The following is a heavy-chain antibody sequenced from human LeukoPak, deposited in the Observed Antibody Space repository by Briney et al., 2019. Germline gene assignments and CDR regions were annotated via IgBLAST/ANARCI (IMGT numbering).Heavy chain of an antibody. Sequence: SVKVSCKASGGTFSSYAISWVRQAPGQGLEWMGRIIPILGIANYAQKFQGRVTITADKSTSTAYMELSSLRSEDTAVYYCARDPPSYDYGDYYYFDYWGQGTLVTVSS. CDR2: IIPILGIA. V-gene: IGHV1-69*04. CDR3: ARDPPSYDYGDYYYFDY. D-gene: IGHD4-17*01. J-gene: IGHJ4*02. CDR1: GGTFSSYA.